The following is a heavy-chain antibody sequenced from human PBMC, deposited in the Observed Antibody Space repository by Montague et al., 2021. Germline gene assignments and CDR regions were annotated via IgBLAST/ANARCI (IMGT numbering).Heavy chain of an antibody. CDR3: GRDYWGSIDY. J-gene: IGHJ4*01. CDR2: MRSSGSP. CDR1: GGSVNGYD. Sequence: SETLSLTCSVSGGSVNGYDWSWIRQPPGKGLEWIGYMRSSGSPNYNPSFKSRLAISIDRSRNQFSLALSFVTAAVTAIYFCGRDYWGSIDYWGHGILVTVSS. V-gene: IGHV4-59*02. D-gene: IGHD7-27*01.